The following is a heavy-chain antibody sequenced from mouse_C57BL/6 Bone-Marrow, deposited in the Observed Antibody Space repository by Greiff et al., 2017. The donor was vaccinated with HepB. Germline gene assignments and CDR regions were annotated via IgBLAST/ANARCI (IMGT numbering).Heavy chain of an antibody. CDR3: AIGDYDRLFAY. Sequence: QVQLKQPGAELVKPGASVKVSCKASGYTFTSYWMHWVKQRPGQGLEWIGRIHPSDSDTNYNQKFKGKATLTVDKSSSTAYMQLSSLTSEDSAVYYCAIGDYDRLFAYWGQGTLVTVSA. J-gene: IGHJ3*01. V-gene: IGHV1-74*01. CDR1: GYTFTSYW. D-gene: IGHD2-4*01. CDR2: IHPSDSDT.